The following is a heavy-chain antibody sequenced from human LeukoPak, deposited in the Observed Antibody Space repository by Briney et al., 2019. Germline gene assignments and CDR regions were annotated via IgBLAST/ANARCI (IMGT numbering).Heavy chain of an antibody. Sequence: GRSLRLSCAASGFTFSSYAMHWVCQAPGKGLEWVAVVWYDGRNRDYVDSVKGRFTISKDNSNNMVFLQMDRLRAEDTAVYYCARLWGGNGYSGGSLNLWGQGTLVTVSS. J-gene: IGHJ5*02. CDR1: GFTFSSYA. CDR3: ARLWGGNGYSGGSLNL. CDR2: VWYDGRNR. D-gene: IGHD3-16*01. V-gene: IGHV3-33*08.